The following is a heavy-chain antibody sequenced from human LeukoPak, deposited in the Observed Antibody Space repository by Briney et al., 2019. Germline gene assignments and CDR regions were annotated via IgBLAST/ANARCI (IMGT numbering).Heavy chain of an antibody. CDR2: ISGSGGST. CDR3: AKDAPGTGITGYFDY. Sequence: PGGSLRLSCAASGFTFSNYVMSWVRQAPGKGLEWVASISGSGGSTYYAASAKGRFTFSGANSNNTLYLQMNVLGAEDTAIYYWAKDAPGTGITGYFDYWGQGTLVTVSS. J-gene: IGHJ4*02. D-gene: IGHD1-14*01. V-gene: IGHV3-23*01. CDR1: GFTFSNYV.